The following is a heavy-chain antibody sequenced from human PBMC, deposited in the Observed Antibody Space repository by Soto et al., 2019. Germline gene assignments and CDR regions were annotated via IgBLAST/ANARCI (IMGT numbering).Heavy chain of an antibody. D-gene: IGHD3-3*01. Sequence: SETLSLTCTVSGGSISSYYWSWIRQPPGKGLEWIGYIYYSGSTNYNPSLKSRVTISVDTSKNQFSLKLSSVTAADTAVYYCAGKYYDFWSGYYGSWSDNWFDPWGQGTLVTVSS. V-gene: IGHV4-59*01. CDR2: IYYSGST. CDR1: GGSISSYY. J-gene: IGHJ5*02. CDR3: AGKYYDFWSGYYGSWSDNWFDP.